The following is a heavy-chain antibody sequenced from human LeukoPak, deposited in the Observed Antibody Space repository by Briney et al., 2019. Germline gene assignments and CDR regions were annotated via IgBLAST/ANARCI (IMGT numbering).Heavy chain of an antibody. Sequence: PSETLSLTCTVSGGSISSGSYYWSRIRQPAGKGLEWIGSIYYSGSTYYNPSLKSRVTISVDTSKNQFSLKLSSVTAADTAVYYCARRVAAPSGGWFDPWGQGTLVTVSS. CDR3: ARRVAAPSGGWFDP. CDR2: IYYSGST. J-gene: IGHJ5*02. V-gene: IGHV4-39*01. CDR1: GGSISSGSYY. D-gene: IGHD6-6*01.